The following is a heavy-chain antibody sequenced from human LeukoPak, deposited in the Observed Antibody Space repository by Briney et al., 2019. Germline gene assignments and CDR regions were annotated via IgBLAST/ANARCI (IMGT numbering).Heavy chain of an antibody. CDR1: GYTFTGYY. V-gene: IGHV1-2*02. Sequence: ASVKVSCKASGYTFTGYYMHWVRQAPGQGLEWMGWINPNSGGTNYAQKFQGRVTMTRDTSISTAYLELSRLRSDDTAVYYCARGVSRYFDWLSYFDYWGQGTLVTVSS. CDR2: INPNSGGT. D-gene: IGHD3-9*01. J-gene: IGHJ4*02. CDR3: ARGVSRYFDWLSYFDY.